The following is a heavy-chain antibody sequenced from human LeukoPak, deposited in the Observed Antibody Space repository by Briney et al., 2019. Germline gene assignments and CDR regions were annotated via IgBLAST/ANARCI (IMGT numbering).Heavy chain of an antibody. V-gene: IGHV5-51*01. Sequence: GESLKISCEASGFTFTNFWIGWVRRMPGKGREWMGISYPGDSDTRYRPSGQGQVTLSIRRSINTASLQWRSLKASDTAIYYCAGHSCETVDAFDFWGQGTTVIVSA. CDR3: AGHSCETVDAFDF. J-gene: IGHJ3*01. CDR2: SYPGDSDT. CDR1: GFTFTNFW. D-gene: IGHD1-14*01.